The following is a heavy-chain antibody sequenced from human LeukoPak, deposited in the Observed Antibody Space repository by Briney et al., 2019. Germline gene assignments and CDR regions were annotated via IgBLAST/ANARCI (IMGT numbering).Heavy chain of an antibody. CDR3: TRDPRLTDY. CDR1: GFTFSDFY. CDR2: ISPTGSDI. J-gene: IGHJ4*02. Sequence: GGSLRLSCAASGFTFSDFYMAWIRQAPGRGLECLSYISPTGSDISYADSVKGRFTISRDNAKNSLYLQMNSLRDDDTAVYYCTRDPRLTDYWGQGTLVTVSS. V-gene: IGHV3-11*04.